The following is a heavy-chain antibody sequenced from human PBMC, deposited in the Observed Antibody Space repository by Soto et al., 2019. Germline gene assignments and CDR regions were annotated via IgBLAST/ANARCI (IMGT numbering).Heavy chain of an antibody. CDR1: GLSLSTTGVG. J-gene: IGHJ6*02. CDR3: VQSRCGGDCLQAYSSHSYYGLDV. V-gene: IGHV2-5*02. Sequence: QITLKESGPTLVKPTQTLTLTCTFSGLSLSTTGVGVGWIRQPPGKALEWLALIYWDDDKRYSPSLKSRLTITKDTATNQVVLTLTTMDPVDTATYYCVQSRCGGDCLQAYSSHSYYGLDVWGQGTTVTVSS. D-gene: IGHD2-21*02. CDR2: IYWDDDK.